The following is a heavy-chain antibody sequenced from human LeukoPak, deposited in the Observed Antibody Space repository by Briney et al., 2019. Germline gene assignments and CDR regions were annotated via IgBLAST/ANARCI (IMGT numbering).Heavy chain of an antibody. D-gene: IGHD3-3*01. V-gene: IGHV4-34*01. CDR1: GGSFSGYY. CDR3: ARGFGSDFWSGYYRSAWFDP. J-gene: IGHJ5*02. Sequence: SETLSLTCADYGGSFSGYYWSWIRQPPGKGLEWIGEINHSGSTNYNPSLKSRVTISVDTSKNQFSLKLSSATAADTAVYYCARGFGSDFWSGYYRSAWFDPWGQGTLVTVSS. CDR2: INHSGST.